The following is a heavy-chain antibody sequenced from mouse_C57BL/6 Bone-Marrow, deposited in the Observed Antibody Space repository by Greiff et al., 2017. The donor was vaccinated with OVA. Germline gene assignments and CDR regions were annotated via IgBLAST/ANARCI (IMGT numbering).Heavy chain of an antibody. D-gene: IGHD1-1*01. Sequence: EVQLQESGGGLVKPGGSLKLSCAASGFTFRSYAMSWVRQTPETRLEWVATISDGGSYTYYPDNVKGRFTISRDNAKNNLYLQMSHLKSEDTAMYYCEASSSYAYWGQGTLVTVSA. CDR3: EASSSYAY. CDR1: GFTFRSYA. V-gene: IGHV5-4*01. CDR2: ISDGGSYT. J-gene: IGHJ3*01.